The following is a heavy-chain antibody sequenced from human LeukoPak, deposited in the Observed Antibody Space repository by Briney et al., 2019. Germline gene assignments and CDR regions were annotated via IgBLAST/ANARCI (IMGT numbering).Heavy chain of an antibody. CDR3: ATVVDTAMIH. D-gene: IGHD5-18*01. CDR1: GGSISSSNYY. V-gene: IGHV4-39*01. Sequence: PSETLSLTCTVSGGSISSSNYYWGWIRQPPGKGLEWIGSMYYSGNTYYNPSLKSRVTISVDTSKNQFSLKLSSVTAADTAVYYCATVVDTAMIHWGQGTLVTVFS. J-gene: IGHJ4*02. CDR2: MYYSGNT.